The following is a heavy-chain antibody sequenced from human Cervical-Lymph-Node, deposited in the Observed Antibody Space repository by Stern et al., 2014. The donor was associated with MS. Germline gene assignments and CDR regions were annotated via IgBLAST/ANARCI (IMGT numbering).Heavy chain of an antibody. D-gene: IGHD3-10*01. CDR3: VRRHLFSPGALDV. V-gene: IGHV3-30*03. CDR2: ISSDGSNK. J-gene: IGHJ6*02. Sequence: DQLVESGGGVVQPGKSLGLSCAASGFRFINYGMVWVRQAPGKGLEGVAVISSDGSNKYYADSVKGRCTISRDNSKSTAFLQMNSLGTEDTAVYYCVRRHLFSPGALDVWGQGTTVAVSS. CDR1: GFRFINYG.